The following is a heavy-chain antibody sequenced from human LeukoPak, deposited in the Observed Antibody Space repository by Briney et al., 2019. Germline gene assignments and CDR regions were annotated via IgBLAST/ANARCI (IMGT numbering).Heavy chain of an antibody. CDR1: GFTFSSYA. CDR2: ISYDGSNK. V-gene: IGHV3-30*18. D-gene: IGHD6-13*01. Sequence: GRSLRLSCAASGFTFSSYAMHWVRQAPGKGLEWVAVISYDGSNKYYADSVKGRFTISRDNSKNTLYLQMNSLRAEDTAVYYCAKMGHSSSWYYYYYYMDVWGKGTTVTVSS. CDR3: AKMGHSSSWYYYYYYMDV. J-gene: IGHJ6*03.